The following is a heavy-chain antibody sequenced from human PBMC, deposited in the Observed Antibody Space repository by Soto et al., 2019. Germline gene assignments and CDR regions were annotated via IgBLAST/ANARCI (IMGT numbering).Heavy chain of an antibody. CDR3: ARGALTTLAYYYGMDV. CDR1: GCTFSSYT. Sequence: SVKVSCKASGCTFSSYTMSWVRQAPGQGLEWMGGIIPIFGTTTYAHKFQGRVTITADESTSTVYMELSSLRGEDTAVYYCARGALTTLAYYYGMDVWGQGTTVTVSS. D-gene: IGHD4-4*01. V-gene: IGHV1-69*13. CDR2: IIPIFGTT. J-gene: IGHJ6*02.